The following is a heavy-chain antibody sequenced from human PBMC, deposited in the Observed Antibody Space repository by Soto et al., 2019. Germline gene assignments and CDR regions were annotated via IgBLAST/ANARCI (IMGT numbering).Heavy chain of an antibody. CDR3: ATQSYSNSGAYYYYALDV. V-gene: IGHV4-30-2*01. D-gene: IGHD4-4*01. CDR1: GGSISSGGYS. CDR2: IYQSGST. Sequence: SETLSLTCAVSGGSISSGGYSWSWIRQPPGKGLEWIGYIYQSGSTYYNPSLKSRVTISVDRSRNQFSLKLSSVTAADTAVYFCATQSYSNSGAYYYYALDVWGQGTTVTVSS. J-gene: IGHJ6*02.